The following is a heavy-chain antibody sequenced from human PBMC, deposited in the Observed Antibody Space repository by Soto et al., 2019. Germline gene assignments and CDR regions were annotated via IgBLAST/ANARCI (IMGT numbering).Heavy chain of an antibody. V-gene: IGHV4-31*03. Sequence: QVQLQESGPGLVKPSQTLSLTCTVSGGSITSSGYYWSWIRQHPGEGLEWIGFTSNSGSTSYNPSLKSRAPISVDTSPTQFSLNLKSVTAADTAVYYCARGGGSTKVDYWGQGTLVTVSP. J-gene: IGHJ4*02. CDR2: TSNSGST. CDR1: GGSITSSGYY. CDR3: ARGGGSTKVDY. D-gene: IGHD2-2*01.